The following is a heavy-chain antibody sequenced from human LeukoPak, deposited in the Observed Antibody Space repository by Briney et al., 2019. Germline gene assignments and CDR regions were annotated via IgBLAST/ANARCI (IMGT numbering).Heavy chain of an antibody. V-gene: IGHV4-39*06. CDR2: IYYSGST. D-gene: IGHD2-2*01. Sequence: SETLSLTCTVSGGSISSSSYYWGWIRQPPGKGLEWIGSIYYSGSTYYNPSLKSRVTISVDTSKSQIALELSSVTAADTAVYYCARDFFESRLGYCSSTSCNNWFDPWGQGTLVTVSS. CDR3: ARDFFESRLGYCSSTSCNNWFDP. J-gene: IGHJ5*02. CDR1: GGSISSSSYY.